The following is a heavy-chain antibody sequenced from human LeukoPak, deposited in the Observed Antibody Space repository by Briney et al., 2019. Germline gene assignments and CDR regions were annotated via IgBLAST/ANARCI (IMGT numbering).Heavy chain of an antibody. V-gene: IGHV3-7*01. J-gene: IGHJ4*02. CDR3: ARSEDY. CDR1: GFTFSSYG. Sequence: GGSLRLSCAASGFTFSSYGMHWVRQAPGKGLEWVANIKPDGSDKYYVDSVKGRFTISRDNAKSSLYLQMNSLRAEDTAVYYCARSEDYWGQGTLVTVSS. CDR2: IKPDGSDK.